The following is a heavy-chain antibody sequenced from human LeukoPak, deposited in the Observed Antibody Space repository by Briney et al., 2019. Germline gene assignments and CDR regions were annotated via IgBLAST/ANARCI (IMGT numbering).Heavy chain of an antibody. CDR2: IYHSGST. J-gene: IGHJ4*01. Sequence: SETLSPTCTVSGGSISSGGYYWSWIRQPPGKGLEWIGYIYHSGSTYYNPSLKSRVTISVDRSKNQFSLKLSSVTAADTAVYYCASGPGAPRPRFDYWGQEPWSPSPQ. D-gene: IGHD3-10*01. CDR3: ASGPGAPRPRFDY. V-gene: IGHV4-30-2*01. CDR1: GGSISSGGYY.